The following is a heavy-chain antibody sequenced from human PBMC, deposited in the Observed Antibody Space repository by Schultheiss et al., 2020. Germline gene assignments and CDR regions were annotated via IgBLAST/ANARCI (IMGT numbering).Heavy chain of an antibody. Sequence: GGSLRLSCAASGFTFSSYGMHWVRQAPGKGLEWVAVIWYDGSNKYYADSVKGRFTISRDNSKNTLYLQMNSLRAEDTAVYYCARAASYYYGSGSYYLHSFYYYYYGMDVWGQGTTVTVSS. CDR1: GFTFSSYG. J-gene: IGHJ6*02. D-gene: IGHD3-10*01. CDR2: IWYDGSNK. V-gene: IGHV3-30*19. CDR3: ARAASYYYGSGSYYLHSFYYYYYGMDV.